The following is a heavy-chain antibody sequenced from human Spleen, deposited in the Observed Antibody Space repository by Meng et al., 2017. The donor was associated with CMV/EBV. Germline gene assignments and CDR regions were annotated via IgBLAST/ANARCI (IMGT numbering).Heavy chain of an antibody. CDR1: GFTFTRFW. J-gene: IGHJ4*02. V-gene: IGHV3-23*01. D-gene: IGHD3-10*01. CDR3: AKAGVPRRFIGYYFDY. CDR2: ISGSGGDT. Sequence: GGSLRLSCAASGFTFTRFWMHWVRQAPGKGLVWVSTISGSGGDTYFADSVKGRFTISRDNTKNTLYLQMNSLRADDTAVYYCAKAGVPRRFIGYYFDYWGQGTLVTVSS.